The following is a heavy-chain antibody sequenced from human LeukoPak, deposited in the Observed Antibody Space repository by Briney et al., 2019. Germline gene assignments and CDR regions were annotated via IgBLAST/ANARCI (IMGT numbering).Heavy chain of an antibody. V-gene: IGHV4-61*02. D-gene: IGHD6-13*01. Sequence: PSETLSLTCTVSNGSISSDTYFWSWIRQPAGKGLEWIGRMSSSGISTYSPSLKSRVTISIDTSRNQFSMNLNSVTAADTAVYYCARVTGYMTEDYFDYWGQGTLITVSS. J-gene: IGHJ4*02. CDR1: NGSISSDTYF. CDR2: MSSSGIS. CDR3: ARVTGYMTEDYFDY.